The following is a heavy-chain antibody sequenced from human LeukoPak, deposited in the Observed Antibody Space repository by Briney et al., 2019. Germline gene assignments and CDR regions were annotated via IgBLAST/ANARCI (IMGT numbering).Heavy chain of an antibody. CDR2: ISAYNGNT. V-gene: IGHV1-18*01. J-gene: IGHJ6*03. CDR1: GYTFTSYG. CDR3: ARVGGYQLDYYYMDV. D-gene: IGHD2-2*01. Sequence: EASVKVSCKASGYTFTSYGISWVRQAPGQGLEWMGWISAYNGNTNYAQKLQGRVTMTTDTSTSTAYMELRSLRSDDTAVYYCARVGGYQLDYYYMDVWGKGTTVTVSS.